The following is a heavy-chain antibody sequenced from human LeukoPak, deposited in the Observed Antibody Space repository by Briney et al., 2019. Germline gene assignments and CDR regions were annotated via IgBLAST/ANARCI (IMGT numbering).Heavy chain of an antibody. V-gene: IGHV3-23*01. CDR2: ISGSGGST. D-gene: IGHD3-10*01. CDR3: AKCSSGRHYGSGSYYPFDY. J-gene: IGHJ4*02. CDR1: GFTFDDYG. Sequence: GGSLRLSCAASGFTFDDYGMSWVRQAPGKGLEWVSAISGSGGSTYYADSVKGRFTISRDNSKNTLYLQMNSLRAEDTAVYYCAKCSSGRHYGSGSYYPFDYWGQGTLVTVSS.